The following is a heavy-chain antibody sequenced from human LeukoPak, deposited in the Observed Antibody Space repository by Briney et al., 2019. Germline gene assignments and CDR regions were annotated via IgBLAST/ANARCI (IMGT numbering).Heavy chain of an antibody. Sequence: ASVKVSCKASGYTFTSYAMHWVRQAPGQRLEWMGWINAGNGNTKCSQKFQGRVTITRDTSASTAYMELSSLRSEDTAVYYCARGPPPIEQWLVGRRGNWFDPWGQGTLVTVSS. D-gene: IGHD6-19*01. J-gene: IGHJ5*02. V-gene: IGHV1-3*01. CDR3: ARGPPPIEQWLVGRRGNWFDP. CDR1: GYTFTSYA. CDR2: INAGNGNT.